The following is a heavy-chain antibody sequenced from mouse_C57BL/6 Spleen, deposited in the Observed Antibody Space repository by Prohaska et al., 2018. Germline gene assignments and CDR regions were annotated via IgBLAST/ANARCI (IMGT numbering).Heavy chain of an antibody. J-gene: IGHJ3*01. V-gene: IGHV7-3*01. CDR2: IRNKANGYTT. Sequence: EVKLVESGGGLVQPGGSLSLSCAASGFTFTDYYMSLFRQPPGKALEWLGFIRNKANGYTTEYSASVKGRFTISRDNSQSILYLQMNALRAEDSATYYCARGYDGYPAWFAYWGQGTLVTVSA. D-gene: IGHD2-3*01. CDR3: ARGYDGYPAWFAY. CDR1: GFTFTDYY.